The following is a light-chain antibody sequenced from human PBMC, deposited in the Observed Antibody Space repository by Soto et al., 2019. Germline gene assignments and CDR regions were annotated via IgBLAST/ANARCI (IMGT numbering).Light chain of an antibody. J-gene: IGKJ1*01. CDR1: QSVSSY. CDR3: HKLGGT. V-gene: IGKV3-11*01. CDR2: HAS. Sequence: EIMVAQSPSTLCCAAGERGTRSCRSRQSVSSYLACYQQKPGQAPRLLIEHASNSATGIPSRFSVSGSGTDFTVTACRLDPAAVRVYYRHKLGGTFGEGPRWIS.